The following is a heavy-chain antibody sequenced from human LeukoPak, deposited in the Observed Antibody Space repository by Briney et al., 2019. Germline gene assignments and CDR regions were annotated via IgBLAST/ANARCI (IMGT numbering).Heavy chain of an antibody. CDR1: GYTFTNAC. CDR2: IKSQTDGGTT. Sequence: GGSLRLSCKGSGYTFTNACMSWVRLAPGKGLEWVGHIKSQTDGGTTDYAAPVKGRFTISRDDSKNTLYLQLNSLKTEDTAVYYCTTGTWIQLWLADYWGQGTLVTVSS. J-gene: IGHJ4*02. CDR3: TTGTWIQLWLADY. V-gene: IGHV3-15*01. D-gene: IGHD5-18*01.